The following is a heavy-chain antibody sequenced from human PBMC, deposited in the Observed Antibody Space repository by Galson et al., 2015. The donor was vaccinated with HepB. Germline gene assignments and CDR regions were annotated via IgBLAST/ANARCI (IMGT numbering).Heavy chain of an antibody. D-gene: IGHD2-2*01. J-gene: IGHJ5*02. CDR3: ARDRNFGVPAVAHWFDP. V-gene: IGHV3-7*01. CDR2: VKQDGSGA. Sequence: SLRLSCAASGFNFGTFWLSWVRQAPGKGLEWVASVKQDGSGAYVDSVKGRFTISRDNAKNSLYLQMNSLRAEDAAVYYCARDRNFGVPAVAHWFDPWGQGTLVTVSS. CDR1: GFNFGTFW.